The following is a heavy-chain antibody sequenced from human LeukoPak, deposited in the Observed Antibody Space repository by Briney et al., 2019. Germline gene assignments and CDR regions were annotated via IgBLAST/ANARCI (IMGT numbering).Heavy chain of an antibody. V-gene: IGHV3-11*01. CDR3: ASRPYSGYGQFDY. CDR2: ISSSGSTI. CDR1: GFTFSDYY. D-gene: IGHD5-12*01. J-gene: IGHJ4*02. Sequence: PGGSLRLSCAASGFTFSDYYMSWIRQAPGKGLEWVSYISSSGSTIYYADSVKGRFTISRDNAKNSLYLQMNSLRAGDTAVYYCASRPYSGYGQFDYWGQGTLVTVSS.